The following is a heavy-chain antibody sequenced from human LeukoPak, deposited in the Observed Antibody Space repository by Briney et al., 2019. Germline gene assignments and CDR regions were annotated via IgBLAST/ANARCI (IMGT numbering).Heavy chain of an antibody. CDR2: IYSGGTT. J-gene: IGHJ4*02. D-gene: IGHD3-22*01. Sequence: SETLSLTCSVSGDSISSSAYYWGWIRQTPGKGLEWIGSIYSGGTTYYNPSLESRLTISLDTSKNQFSLRLNSVTAADTAVYYCASPVAIEYYYETRDDYEGDYWGQGTLVTVSS. CDR1: GDSISSSAYY. V-gene: IGHV4-39*01. CDR3: ASPVAIEYYYETRDDYEGDY.